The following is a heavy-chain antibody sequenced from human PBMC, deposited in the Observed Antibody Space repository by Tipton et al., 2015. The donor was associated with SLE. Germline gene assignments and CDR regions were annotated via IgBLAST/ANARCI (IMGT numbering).Heavy chain of an antibody. J-gene: IGHJ3*02. CDR1: GGSLSSSSYY. V-gene: IGHV4-39*07. CDR3: ARIPAMALAFDI. Sequence: LRLSCTVSGGSLSSSSYYWGWIRQPPGKGLEWIGIIYYSGSTYYNPSLKSRVTISVDTSKNQFSLKLSSVTAADTAVYYCARIPAMALAFDIWGQGTMVTVSS. D-gene: IGHD5-18*01. CDR2: IYYSGST.